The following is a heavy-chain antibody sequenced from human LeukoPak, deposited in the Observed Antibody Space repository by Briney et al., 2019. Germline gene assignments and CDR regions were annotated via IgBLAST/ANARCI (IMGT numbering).Heavy chain of an antibody. Sequence: PSETLSLTCAVYGASFSGYYWGWIRQPPGKGLEWIGEINHSGSTNSNPSLTSRVTISVDTSKNQFSLKLSSVTAADTAVYYCARHGGSYCSSTSCYYGMDVWGQGTTVTVSS. CDR1: GASFSGYY. D-gene: IGHD2-2*01. CDR3: ARHGGSYCSSTSCYYGMDV. J-gene: IGHJ6*02. V-gene: IGHV4-34*01. CDR2: INHSGST.